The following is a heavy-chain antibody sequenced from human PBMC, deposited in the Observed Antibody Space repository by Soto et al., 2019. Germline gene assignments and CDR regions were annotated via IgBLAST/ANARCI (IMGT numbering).Heavy chain of an antibody. CDR3: ARAVSPYFGTWFDP. CDR2: ISQTGTT. CDR1: GGSITSGNSYS. J-gene: IGHJ5*02. D-gene: IGHD3-10*01. V-gene: IGHV4-30-2*01. Sequence: QLQLQESGPGLVKPSETLSLTCAVSGGSITSGNSYSWAWIRQPPGRGLEWIGSISQTGTTSYTPSLKSRVSVSLDKSKNQCSLRLSSVTAADMAVYYCARAVSPYFGTWFDPWGQGTLVTVSS.